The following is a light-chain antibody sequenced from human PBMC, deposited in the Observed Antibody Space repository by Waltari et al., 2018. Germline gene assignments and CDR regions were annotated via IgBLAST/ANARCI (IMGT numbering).Light chain of an antibody. V-gene: IGLV2-23*02. CDR2: EIN. J-gene: IGLJ3*02. Sequence: QSALTQPASVSGSPGPSITISCTGSSRDVGTYQFVSWYQQHPGKAPKLMIYEINQRPSGISNRFSGSKFGNTAVLTISGLQTDDEADYYCCSYVTGDTWVFGGGTRVAVL. CDR1: SRDVGTYQF. CDR3: CSYVTGDTWV.